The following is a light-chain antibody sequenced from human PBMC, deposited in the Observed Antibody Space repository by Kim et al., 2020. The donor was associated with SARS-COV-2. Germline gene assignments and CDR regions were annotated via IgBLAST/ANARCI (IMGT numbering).Light chain of an antibody. J-gene: IGKJ2*03. CDR1: QTVLYNSNNQSY. Sequence: ATLNCNYSQTVLYNSNNQSYLAWYQQKPGQAPKLLIYWASIRESGVSDRFSGSGSETDFTLTISSLQAEDGAVYYCQQYYSTPPSFGQGTKLEI. CDR3: QQYYSTPPS. CDR2: WAS. V-gene: IGKV4-1*01.